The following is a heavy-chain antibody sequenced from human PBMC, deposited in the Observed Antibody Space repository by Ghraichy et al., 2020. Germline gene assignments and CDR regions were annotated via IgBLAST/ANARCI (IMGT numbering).Heavy chain of an antibody. Sequence: GSLNISCAASGFTFDDYAMHWVRQAPGKGLEWVSLISWDGGSTYYADSVKGRFTISRDNSKNSLYLQMNSLRAEDTALYYCAKGHDYGDYGPFDYWGQGTLVTVSS. V-gene: IGHV3-43D*03. D-gene: IGHD4-17*01. CDR3: AKGHDYGDYGPFDY. CDR2: ISWDGGST. CDR1: GFTFDDYA. J-gene: IGHJ4*02.